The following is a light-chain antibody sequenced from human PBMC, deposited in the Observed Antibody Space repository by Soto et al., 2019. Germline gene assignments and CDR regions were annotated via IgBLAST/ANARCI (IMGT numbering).Light chain of an antibody. CDR1: QSVSSN. J-gene: IGKJ4*01. V-gene: IGKV3-15*01. Sequence: EIVMTQSPATLSASPGERVTLSCRASQSVSSNLAWYQQKLGKAPRLLIYGASTMATGIPSRFSGSGSGTGFHLTIRRLQSEDFAVYYCQQYNNWPLTFGVGTKVEIK. CDR3: QQYNNWPLT. CDR2: GAS.